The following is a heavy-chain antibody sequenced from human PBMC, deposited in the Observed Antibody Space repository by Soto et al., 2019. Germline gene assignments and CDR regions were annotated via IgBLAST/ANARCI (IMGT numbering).Heavy chain of an antibody. CDR2: IDPIDSYT. Sequence: PGESLKISCKGSGYSFTSYWISWVRQMPGKGLEWMGRIDPIDSYTNYSPSFQGHVTNSADKSISPAYLQWSSLEASDTAMYYCARRAHMSRRGETFSYYYYCMDVWGQGTTVTVSS. V-gene: IGHV5-10-1*01. D-gene: IGHD3-16*01. J-gene: IGHJ6*02. CDR1: GYSFTSYW. CDR3: ARRAHMSRRGETFSYYYYCMDV.